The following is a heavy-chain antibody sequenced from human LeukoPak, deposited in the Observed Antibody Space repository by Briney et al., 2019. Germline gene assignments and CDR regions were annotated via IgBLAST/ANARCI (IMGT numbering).Heavy chain of an antibody. CDR1: GGSVSDYY. CDR2: IYYTGST. CDR3: VRPESAGTKYRFDY. Sequence: SETLSLTCTVSGGSVSDYYWSWIRQSPGKGLEWIGYIYYTGSTSYNPSLRSRVTISVDTSKNHVSLNLTSVTAADTAVYYCVRPESAGTKYRFDYWGQGALVTVSS. V-gene: IGHV4-59*02. J-gene: IGHJ4*02. D-gene: IGHD1-1*01.